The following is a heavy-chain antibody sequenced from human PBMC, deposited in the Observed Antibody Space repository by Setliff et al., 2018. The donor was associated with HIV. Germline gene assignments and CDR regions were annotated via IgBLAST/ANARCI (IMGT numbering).Heavy chain of an antibody. CDR2: INYSGST. Sequence: PSETLSLTCAVYGGSFSGYYWSWIRQPPGKGLEWIGEINYSGSTNYNPSLKSRVTISVDTSKNQFSLKLSSVTAADTAVYYCARTDRRTTDFDYWGQGTLVTVSS. CDR1: GGSFSGYY. J-gene: IGHJ4*02. V-gene: IGHV4-34*01. CDR3: ARTDRRTTDFDY. D-gene: IGHD1-7*01.